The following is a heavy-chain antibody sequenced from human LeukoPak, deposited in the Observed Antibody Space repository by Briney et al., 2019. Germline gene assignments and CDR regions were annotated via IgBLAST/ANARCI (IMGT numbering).Heavy chain of an antibody. CDR1: GGSISSYY. J-gene: IGHJ3*02. Sequence: SETLSLTCTVSGGSISSYYWSWIRQPPGKGLEWIGYIYYSGSTKYNPSLKSRVTISVDTSKNQFSLKLSSVTAADTAVYYCARGDIVVVPAARGNAFDIWGQGTMVTVSS. CDR2: IYYSGST. V-gene: IGHV4-59*01. D-gene: IGHD2-2*01. CDR3: ARGDIVVVPAARGNAFDI.